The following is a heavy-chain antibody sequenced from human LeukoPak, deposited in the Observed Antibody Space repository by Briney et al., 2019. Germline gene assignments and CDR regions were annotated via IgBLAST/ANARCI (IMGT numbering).Heavy chain of an antibody. CDR3: ARDYYSSSWYWSMDV. Sequence: EASVTVSCMASGYTFTGYYMHWVRQAPGQGLEWMGWINPNRGGTNYAQKFQGWVTMTRDTSLSTAYMELSRLRSDDTAVYYCARDYYSSSWYWSMDVWGQGTTVTVSS. V-gene: IGHV1-2*04. D-gene: IGHD6-13*01. CDR1: GYTFTGYY. CDR2: INPNRGGT. J-gene: IGHJ6*02.